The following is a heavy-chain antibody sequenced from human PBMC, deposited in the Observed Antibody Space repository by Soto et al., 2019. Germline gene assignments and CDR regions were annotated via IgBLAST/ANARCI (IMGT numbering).Heavy chain of an antibody. Sequence: PGGSLRLSCAASGFTFSSYGMHWVRQAPGKGLEWVAVIWYDGSNKYYADSVKGRFTISRDNSKDTLYLQMNSLRAEDTAVYYCAKDHSSSWYWLPAYYYDAMDAWGQGXTVTVYS. CDR1: GFTFSSYG. V-gene: IGHV3-33*06. D-gene: IGHD6-13*01. CDR3: AKDHSSSWYWLPAYYYDAMDA. J-gene: IGHJ6*02. CDR2: IWYDGSNK.